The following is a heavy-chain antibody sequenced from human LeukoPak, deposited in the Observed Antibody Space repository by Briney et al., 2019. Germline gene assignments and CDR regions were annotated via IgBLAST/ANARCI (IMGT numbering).Heavy chain of an antibody. CDR3: ARGRFWGYGDSHGDFDY. J-gene: IGHJ4*02. D-gene: IGHD4-17*01. CDR1: GFTFSSYD. Sequence: PGGSLRLSCAAPGFTFSSYDMHWVRQATGKGLEWVSAIGTAGDTYYPGSVKGRFTISRENAKNSLYLQMNSLRAGDTAVYYCARGRFWGYGDSHGDFDYWGQGTLVTVSS. CDR2: IGTAGDT. V-gene: IGHV3-13*01.